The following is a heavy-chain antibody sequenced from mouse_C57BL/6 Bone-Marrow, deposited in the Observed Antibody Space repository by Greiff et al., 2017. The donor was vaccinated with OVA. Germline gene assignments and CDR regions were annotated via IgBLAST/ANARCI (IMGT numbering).Heavy chain of an antibody. CDR3: ARRGNSAWFAY. Sequence: EVHLVESGGGLVQPGGSLKLSCAASGFTFSDYYMYWVRQTPEKRLAWVAYISNGGGSTYYPDTVKGRFTISRDNAKNTLYLQMSRLKSEDTAMDCCARRGNSAWFAYWGQGTLGTVSA. CDR1: GFTFSDYY. CDR2: ISNGGGST. D-gene: IGHD2-1*01. J-gene: IGHJ3*01. V-gene: IGHV5-12*01.